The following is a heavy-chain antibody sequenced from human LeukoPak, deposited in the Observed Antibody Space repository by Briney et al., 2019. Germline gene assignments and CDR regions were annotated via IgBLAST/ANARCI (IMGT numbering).Heavy chain of an antibody. D-gene: IGHD3-10*01. CDR1: GFTFSSYA. V-gene: IGHV3-30-3*01. CDR2: ISYDGSNK. J-gene: IGHJ4*02. Sequence: GGSLRLSCAASGFTFSSYAMHWVAQAPGKGLEWLAVISYDGSNKYYADSVKGRFTISRDNSKNTLYLQMNSLRAEDTAVYYCAREPYGSGSYLDYWGQGTLVTVSS. CDR3: AREPYGSGSYLDY.